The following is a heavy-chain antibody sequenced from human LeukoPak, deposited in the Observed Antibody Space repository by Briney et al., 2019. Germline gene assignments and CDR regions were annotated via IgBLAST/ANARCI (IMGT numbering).Heavy chain of an antibody. J-gene: IGHJ4*02. V-gene: IGHV3-48*03. Sequence: GGSLSLSCAASGFTFSSYEMNWVRQAPGKGLEWVSYISSSGSTIYYADSVKGRFTISRDNAKNSLYLQMNSLRAEDTAVYYCAGSAAGPRGNYWGQGTLVTVSS. CDR3: AGSAAGPRGNY. CDR2: ISSSGSTI. D-gene: IGHD6-13*01. CDR1: GFTFSSYE.